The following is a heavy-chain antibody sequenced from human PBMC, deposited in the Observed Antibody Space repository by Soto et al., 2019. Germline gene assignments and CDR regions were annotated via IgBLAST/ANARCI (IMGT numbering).Heavy chain of an antibody. J-gene: IGHJ3*02. V-gene: IGHV3-30-3*01. Sequence: QVQLVESGGGVVQPGRSLRLSCAASGFTFSSYAMHWVRQAPGKGLEWVAVISYDGSNKYYADSVKGRFTISRDNSKNTLYLQMNSLRAEDTAVYYCARSTTVTTDAFDIWGQGTMVTVSS. D-gene: IGHD4-17*01. CDR3: ARSTTVTTDAFDI. CDR1: GFTFSSYA. CDR2: ISYDGSNK.